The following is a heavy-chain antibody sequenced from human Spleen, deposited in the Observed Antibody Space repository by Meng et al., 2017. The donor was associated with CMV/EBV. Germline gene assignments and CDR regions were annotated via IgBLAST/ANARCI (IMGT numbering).Heavy chain of an antibody. CDR3: SRDFPLALPGTTKEYYYVMDV. CDR2: INPNTGYT. CDR1: GYTFTAYH. V-gene: IGHV1-2*02. D-gene: IGHD2/OR15-2a*01. J-gene: IGHJ6*02. Sequence: ASVKVSCKSSGYTFTAYHIHWVRQAPGQGLEWMGWINPNTGYTDYSQEFEGRVTMTRDTSISTAYMELSRLRSDDTAVYLCSRDFPLALPGTTKEYYYVMDVWGQGTTVTVSS.